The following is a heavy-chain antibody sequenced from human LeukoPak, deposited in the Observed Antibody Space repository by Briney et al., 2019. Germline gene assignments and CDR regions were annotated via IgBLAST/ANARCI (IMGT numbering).Heavy chain of an antibody. J-gene: IGHJ5*02. D-gene: IGHD3-22*01. CDR3: ARRYYYDSSGYYT. V-gene: IGHV4-59*08. CDR1: GGSISSYY. Sequence: SETLSLTCTVSGGSISSYYWSWIRQPPATGLEWIGYISYSWSTNYNPSLTSRVTISLDTSKNQFSLKLSSVAAADTAVYYCARRYYYDSSGYYTWGQGTLVTVSS. CDR2: ISYSWST.